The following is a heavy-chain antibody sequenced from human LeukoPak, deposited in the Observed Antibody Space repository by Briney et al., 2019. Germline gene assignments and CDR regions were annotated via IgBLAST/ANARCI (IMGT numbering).Heavy chain of an antibody. V-gene: IGHV3-23*01. CDR2: INDNGDGT. D-gene: IGHD3-16*01. CDR3: AKGLRTGVGPYMGYHYYMDV. CDR1: GFTFSSYA. J-gene: IGHJ6*03. Sequence: GGSLRLSCAASGFTFSSYAMSWVRQAPGKGLKWVSTINDNGDGTYYADSVKGRFTISRDNSYNTVSLQMNSLRDEDTGVYYCAKGLRTGVGPYMGYHYYMDVWGKGATVTVAS.